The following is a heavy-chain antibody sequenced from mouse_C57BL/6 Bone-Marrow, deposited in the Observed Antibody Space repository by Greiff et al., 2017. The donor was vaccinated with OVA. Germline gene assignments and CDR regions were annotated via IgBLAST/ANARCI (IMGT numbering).Heavy chain of an antibody. CDR1: GFTFSSYG. V-gene: IGHV5-6*01. CDR3: ARLGSSYWYFDV. Sequence: EVQVVESGGDLVKPGGSLKLSCAASGFTFSSYGMSWVRQTPDKRLEWVATISSGGSYTYYPDSVKGRFTISRDNAKNTLYLQMSSLKSEDTAMYYCARLGSSYWYFDVWGTGTTVTVSS. D-gene: IGHD1-1*01. J-gene: IGHJ1*03. CDR2: ISSGGSYT.